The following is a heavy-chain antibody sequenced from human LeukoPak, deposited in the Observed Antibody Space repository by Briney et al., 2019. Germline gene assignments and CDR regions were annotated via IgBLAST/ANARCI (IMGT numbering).Heavy chain of an antibody. J-gene: IGHJ4*02. V-gene: IGHV4-34*01. CDR3: ARGLGSYCSSTSCAPFDY. Sequence: SETLSLTCAVYGGSFSGYYWSWIRQPPGKGLEWIGEINHSGSTNYNPSLKSRVTISVDTSKNQFSLKLSSVTAADTAVYYCARGLGSYCSSTSCAPFDYCGQGTLVTVSS. D-gene: IGHD2-2*01. CDR1: GGSFSGYY. CDR2: INHSGST.